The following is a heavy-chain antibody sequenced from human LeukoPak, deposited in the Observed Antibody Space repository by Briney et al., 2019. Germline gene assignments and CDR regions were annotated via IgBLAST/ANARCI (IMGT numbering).Heavy chain of an antibody. V-gene: IGHV4-39*01. Sequence: SETLSLTCTVSGGSISSSSYYWGWIRQPPGKGLEWIGSIYYSGSTYYNPSLKSRVIISVDTSKNQFSLKLSSVTAADTAVYYCARHSRIAARNWFDPWGQGTLVTVSS. CDR2: IYYSGST. CDR1: GGSISSSSYY. J-gene: IGHJ5*02. D-gene: IGHD6-6*01. CDR3: ARHSRIAARNWFDP.